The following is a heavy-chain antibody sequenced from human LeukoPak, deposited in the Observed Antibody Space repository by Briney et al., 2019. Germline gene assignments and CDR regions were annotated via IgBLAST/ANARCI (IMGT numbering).Heavy chain of an antibody. J-gene: IGHJ5*02. CDR2: SYHGGST. D-gene: IGHD2-15*01. CDR3: ARMVVDVTRWFDP. Sequence: SQTLSLTCDVSGDSMSSSRFSWSWLRQPPGKGLEWIGYSYHGGSTHYNPSLQSRVTISVDRSKKQFSLNLHSVTAAGTAVYYCARMVVDVTRWFDPWGQGTLVTVSS. V-gene: IGHV4-30-2*01. CDR1: GDSMSSSRFS.